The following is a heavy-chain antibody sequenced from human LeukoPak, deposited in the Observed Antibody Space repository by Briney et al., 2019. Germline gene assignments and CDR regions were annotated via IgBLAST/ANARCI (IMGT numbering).Heavy chain of an antibody. CDR3: ARARDVDTAMGFDY. CDR2: FNPENGNT. V-gene: IGHV1-18*01. Sequence: ASVKVSCKASGYSFVGYGITWVRQAPGQGLEWMGWFNPENGNTNYAQKLQGRVTMTTDTSTSTAYMELRSLRSDDTAVYYCARARDVDTAMGFDYWGQGTLVTVSS. D-gene: IGHD5-18*01. J-gene: IGHJ4*02. CDR1: GYSFVGYG.